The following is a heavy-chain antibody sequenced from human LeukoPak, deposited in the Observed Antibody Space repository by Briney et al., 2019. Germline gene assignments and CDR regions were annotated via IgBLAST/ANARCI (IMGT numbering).Heavy chain of an antibody. CDR2: ISDSGGST. CDR1: GITVSNYG. D-gene: IGHD3/OR15-3a*01. Sequence: HSGGSLRLSCAVSGITVSNYGMSWVRQAPGKGLEWVAGISDSGGSTNYADSVKGRFTISRDNPKNTLYLQMNSLRAEDTAVYFCAKRGVVIRVILVGFHKAAYYFESWGQGALVTVSS. CDR3: AKRGVVIRVILVGFHKAAYYFES. V-gene: IGHV3-23*01. J-gene: IGHJ4*02.